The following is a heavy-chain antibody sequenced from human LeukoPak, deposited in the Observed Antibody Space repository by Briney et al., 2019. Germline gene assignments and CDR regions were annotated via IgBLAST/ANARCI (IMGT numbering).Heavy chain of an antibody. CDR2: IKQDGSEE. CDR3: ARDQMGGYSYGYNDY. Sequence: GGSLRLSCAASGFTFSSYWMSWVRQAPGKGLEWVANIKQDGSEEYYVDSVKGRFTISRDNAKNSLYLQMNSLRAEDTAVYYCARDQMGGYSYGYNDYWGQGTLVTVSS. V-gene: IGHV3-7*01. J-gene: IGHJ4*02. CDR1: GFTFSSYW. D-gene: IGHD5-18*01.